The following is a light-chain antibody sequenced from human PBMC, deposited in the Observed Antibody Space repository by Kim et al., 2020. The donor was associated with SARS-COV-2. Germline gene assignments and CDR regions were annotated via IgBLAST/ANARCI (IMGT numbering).Light chain of an antibody. CDR3: QQYNSYWT. CDR1: QSISSW. CDR2: KAS. V-gene: IGKV1-5*03. Sequence: DIQMTQSPSTLSASVGDRVTITCRASQSISSWLGWYQQKPGKAPKLLIYKASSLESGVPSRFSGSGSGTEFTLTISSLQPDDFATYYCQQYNSYWTFGQGTKVDIK. J-gene: IGKJ1*01.